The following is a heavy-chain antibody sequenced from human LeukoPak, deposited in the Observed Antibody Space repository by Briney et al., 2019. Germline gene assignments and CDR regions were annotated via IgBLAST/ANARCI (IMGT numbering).Heavy chain of an antibody. CDR2: ISWNSGSI. CDR1: GFTFDDYA. J-gene: IGHJ3*02. Sequence: GGSLRLSCAASGFTFDDYAMHWVRQAPGKGLEWVSGISWNSGSIGYADSVKGRFTSSRDNAKNSLYLQMSSLRVEDTAVYYCARDQYYSDSSGYPYDIWGQGTMVTVSS. CDR3: ARDQYYSDSSGYPYDI. V-gene: IGHV3-9*01. D-gene: IGHD3-22*01.